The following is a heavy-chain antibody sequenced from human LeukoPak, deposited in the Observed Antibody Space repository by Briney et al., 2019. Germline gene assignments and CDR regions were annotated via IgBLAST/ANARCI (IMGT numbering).Heavy chain of an antibody. J-gene: IGHJ6*03. D-gene: IGHD2-15*01. Sequence: GGSLRLSCAASGFTVSSNYMSWVRQAPGKGLEWVSTISGRRDSTSYADSVKGRFTISRDNSKNTLYLQMNSLRAEDTAVYYCAKDSTGWWIDDMDVWGKGTTVTISS. CDR1: GFTVSSNY. V-gene: IGHV3-23*01. CDR3: AKDSTGWWIDDMDV. CDR2: ISGRRDST.